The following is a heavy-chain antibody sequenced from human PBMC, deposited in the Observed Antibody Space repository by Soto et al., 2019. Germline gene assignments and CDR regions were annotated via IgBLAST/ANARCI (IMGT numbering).Heavy chain of an antibody. CDR1: GYTFTSYV. CDR3: ASYRVMLVLYGMDV. Sequence: QVQLVQSGAEVKKPGASVKVSCKASGYTFTSYVISWVRQAPGQGLEWMGWISAHHGNTNYAQKLQGRVNMTTDTSTSTACMELRSLRSDDTAVYYCASYRVMLVLYGMDVWGQGTTVTVSS. CDR2: ISAHHGNT. V-gene: IGHV1-18*01. D-gene: IGHD3-16*02. J-gene: IGHJ6*02.